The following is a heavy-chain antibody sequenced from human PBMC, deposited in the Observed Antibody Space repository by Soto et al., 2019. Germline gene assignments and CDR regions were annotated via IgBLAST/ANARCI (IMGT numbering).Heavy chain of an antibody. CDR2: INPNSGGT. D-gene: IGHD2-15*01. CDR3: ARGYCSGGSCSYYFDY. J-gene: IGHJ4*02. Sequence: ASVKVSCKASGYTFTVYYMHWVRQAPGQGLEWMGWINPNSGGTNYAQKFQGWVTMTKDTSISTAYMELSRLRSDDTAVYYCARGYCSGGSCSYYFDYWGQGTLVTVSS. CDR1: GYTFTVYY. V-gene: IGHV1-2*04.